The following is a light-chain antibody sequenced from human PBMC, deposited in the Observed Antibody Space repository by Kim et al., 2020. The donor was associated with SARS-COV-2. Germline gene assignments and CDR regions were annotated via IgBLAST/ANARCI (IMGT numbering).Light chain of an antibody. CDR3: QQRSNWPIT. J-gene: IGKJ5*01. V-gene: IGKV3-11*01. CDR1: RSFSSS. CDR2: AAS. Sequence: LSPGDRATLSCRATRSFSSSLPCSQPNPAQAPRLLISAASTRATRIPARFSGSGSGTDFTLTISGLEPEDSADYYCQQRSNWPITFGQGTRLEIK.